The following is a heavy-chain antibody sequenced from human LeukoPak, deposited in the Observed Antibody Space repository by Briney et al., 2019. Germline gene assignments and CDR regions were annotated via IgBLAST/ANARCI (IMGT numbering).Heavy chain of an antibody. D-gene: IGHD5-12*01. CDR1: GYTFTSYY. J-gene: IGHJ5*02. CDR2: INPSGGST. Sequence: ASVKVSCKASGYTFTSYYMHWVRQAPGQGLEWMGIINPSGGSTSYAQKFQGRVTMTRDMSTSTVYMELSSLRSEDTAVYYCARGGMVDIVAVTTDVWFDPWGQGTLVTVSS. V-gene: IGHV1-46*01. CDR3: ARGGMVDIVAVTTDVWFDP.